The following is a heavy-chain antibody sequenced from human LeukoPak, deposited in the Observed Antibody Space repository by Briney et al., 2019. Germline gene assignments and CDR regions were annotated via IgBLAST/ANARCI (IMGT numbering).Heavy chain of an antibody. D-gene: IGHD6-13*01. CDR1: GYSISSGYY. CDR2: IYHSGST. Sequence: SETPSLTCTVSGYSISSGYYWGWIRQPPGKGLEWIGSIYHSGSTYYNPSLKSRVTISVDTSKNQFSLKLSSVTAADTAVYYCARGGWQQLVPDYWGQGTLVTVSS. J-gene: IGHJ4*02. CDR3: ARGGWQQLVPDY. V-gene: IGHV4-38-2*02.